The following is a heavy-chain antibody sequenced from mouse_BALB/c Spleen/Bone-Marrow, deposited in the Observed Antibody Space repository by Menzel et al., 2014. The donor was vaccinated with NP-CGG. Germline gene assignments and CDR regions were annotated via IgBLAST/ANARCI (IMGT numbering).Heavy chain of an antibody. D-gene: IGHD2-13*01. V-gene: IGHV1S81*02. CDR2: INPSNGGT. CDR1: GYTFTSYY. CDR3: TREGDSPFAY. J-gene: IGHJ3*01. Sequence: VQLVESGAELVKPGASVKLSCKASGYTFTSYYMYWVKQRPGQGLEWIGEINPSNGGTNFNEKFKSKATLTVDKSSSTAYMRLSSLTSEDSAVYYCTREGDSPFAYWGQGTLVTVSA.